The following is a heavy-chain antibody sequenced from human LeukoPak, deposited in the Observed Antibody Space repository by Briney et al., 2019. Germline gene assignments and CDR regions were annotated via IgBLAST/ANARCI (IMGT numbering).Heavy chain of an antibody. V-gene: IGHV3-23*01. CDR1: GFTFDDSV. Sequence: GGSLRLSCAASGFTFDDSVMSWVRQAPGKGLEWVSSINWNGGSTYYADSVKGRFTVSRDNSKNTLYLQMNSLRAEDTAVYYCAKGGGYYDSSGYDNWFDPWGQGTLVTVSS. D-gene: IGHD3-22*01. CDR2: INWNGGST. J-gene: IGHJ5*02. CDR3: AKGGGYYDSSGYDNWFDP.